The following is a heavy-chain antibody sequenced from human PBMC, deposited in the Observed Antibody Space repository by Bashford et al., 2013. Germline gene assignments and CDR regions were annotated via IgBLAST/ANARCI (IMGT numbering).Heavy chain of an antibody. CDR1: ILPLVFSTYA. J-gene: IGHJ4*02. D-gene: IGHD5-18*01. CDR2: ISGSAGST. CDR3: TIQSYGVAY. V-gene: IGHV3-23*01. Sequence: GSRETLLCSLWILPLVFSTYAMSVGPPGSRKGLQWVSGISGSAGSTYYADSVKGRFTISRDNSKNTLYLQMNSLKTEDTAVYYCTIQSYGVAYWGQGTLVTVSS.